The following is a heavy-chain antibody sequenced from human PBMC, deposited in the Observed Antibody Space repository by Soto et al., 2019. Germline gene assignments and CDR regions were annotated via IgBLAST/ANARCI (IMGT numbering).Heavy chain of an antibody. V-gene: IGHV1-69*12. D-gene: IGHD2-2*01. J-gene: IGHJ5*02. Sequence: QVQLVQSGAEVKKPGSSVKVSCKASGGTFSSYAISWVRQAPGQGLEWMGGIIPIFGTANYAQKFQGRVPITADESTSTAYMEPSSPRSEDTAVYYCARDPVPAARGEDNWFDPWGQGTLVTVSS. CDR2: IIPIFGTA. CDR3: ARDPVPAARGEDNWFDP. CDR1: GGTFSSYA.